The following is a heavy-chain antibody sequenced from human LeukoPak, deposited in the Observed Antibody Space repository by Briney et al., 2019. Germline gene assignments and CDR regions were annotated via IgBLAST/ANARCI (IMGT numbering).Heavy chain of an antibody. V-gene: IGHV3-49*03. J-gene: IGHJ5*02. CDR3: TRDSSGFTKFDP. D-gene: IGHD3-22*01. Sequence: GGSLRLSCTASGFTFGDYTMSWFRQAPGKGLEWVGFIRSKSYGGTTDYAASVKGRFTISRDDSKSIAYLQMNSLKTEDTAMYYCTRDSSGFTKFDPWGQGTLVTVSS. CDR2: IRSKSYGGTT. CDR1: GFTFGDYT.